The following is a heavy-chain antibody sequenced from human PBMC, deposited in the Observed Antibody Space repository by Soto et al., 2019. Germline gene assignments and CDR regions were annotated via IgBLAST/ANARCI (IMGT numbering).Heavy chain of an antibody. Sequence: EVQVVESGGGLVKPGGSLRLSCAASGFTFSNAWMSWVRQAPGKGLEWVARIKSKSDGGTPDYAAPVKGRFIISRDDSKTTLYLQVNSLKTEDTAVYYCSTSANYYDNCRYRGYFDVWGRGTLVTVSS. D-gene: IGHD3-22*01. CDR2: IKSKSDGGTP. CDR3: STSANYYDNCRYRGYFDV. J-gene: IGHJ2*01. CDR1: GFTFSNAW. V-gene: IGHV3-15*01.